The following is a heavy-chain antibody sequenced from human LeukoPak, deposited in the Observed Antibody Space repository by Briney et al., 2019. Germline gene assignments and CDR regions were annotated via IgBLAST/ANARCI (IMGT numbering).Heavy chain of an antibody. CDR3: ARDKVVGATYFDY. V-gene: IGHV3-7*01. CDR2: IQQDGSER. J-gene: IGHJ4*02. Sequence: GGSLRLSCAASGFTFSNYWMSWVRQAPGKGLEWVANIQQDGSERYYVDSVKGRFTISGDNAKNSLHLQMNSLRAEDTAVYYCARDKVVGATYFDYWGQGTLVTVSS. D-gene: IGHD1-26*01. CDR1: GFTFSNYW.